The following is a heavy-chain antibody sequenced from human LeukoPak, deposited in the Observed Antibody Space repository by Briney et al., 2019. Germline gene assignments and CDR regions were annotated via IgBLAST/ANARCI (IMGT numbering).Heavy chain of an antibody. CDR3: AREYCSGGSCYSEFDY. CDR2: IIPIFGTA. V-gene: IGHV1-69*05. CDR1: GGTFSSYA. J-gene: IGHJ4*02. Sequence: SVKVSCKASGGTFSSYAISWVRQAPGQGLEWMGGIIPIFGTANYAQKFQGRVTITTDESTSTAYMELGSLRSEDTAVYYCAREYCSGGSCYSEFDYWGQGTLVTVSS. D-gene: IGHD2-15*01.